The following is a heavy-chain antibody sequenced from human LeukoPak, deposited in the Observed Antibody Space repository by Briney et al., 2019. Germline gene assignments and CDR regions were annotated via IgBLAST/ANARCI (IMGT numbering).Heavy chain of an antibody. J-gene: IGHJ4*02. Sequence: GESLKIACKGSGYSFTSHWIGWVRQMPGKGLEWMGIIYPGDSESRYSPSFQGQVTFSADKSISTAYLQWSSLKASDTAIYYCARRGASFDYWGQGTLVTVSS. CDR1: GYSFTSHW. CDR2: IYPGDSES. V-gene: IGHV5-51*01. D-gene: IGHD1-26*01. CDR3: ARRGASFDY.